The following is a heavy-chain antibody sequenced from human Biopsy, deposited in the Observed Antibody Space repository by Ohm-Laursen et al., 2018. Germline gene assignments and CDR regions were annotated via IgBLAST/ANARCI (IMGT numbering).Heavy chain of an antibody. CDR3: GNEVHGRDY. V-gene: IGHV4-34*08. CDR1: GKTVSDYQ. J-gene: IGHJ4*02. CDR2: INQAGTT. D-gene: IGHD2-15*01. Sequence: TLSFTCAVFGKTVSDYQWSWIGQPPGQGLEWIGQINQAGTTNYNPSLKSRVSISADASKYEFFLRLTSVTAADTAVYLCGNEVHGRDYWGLGAQVTVSS.